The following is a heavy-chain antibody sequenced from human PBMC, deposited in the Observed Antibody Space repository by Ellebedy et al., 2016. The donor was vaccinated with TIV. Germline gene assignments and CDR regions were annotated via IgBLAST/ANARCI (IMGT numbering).Heavy chain of an antibody. Sequence: AASVKVSCKASGYTFTNYGITWVRQAPGQGLEWMGWISPYNANTNYAQKFQGRVTMTRVTSISTAYMELTRLRSDDRAVYYCARDRPVGATTTDFDYWGQGTLVTVSS. CDR2: ISPYNANT. CDR3: ARDRPVGATTTDFDY. CDR1: GYTFTNYG. D-gene: IGHD1-26*01. J-gene: IGHJ4*02. V-gene: IGHV1-18*04.